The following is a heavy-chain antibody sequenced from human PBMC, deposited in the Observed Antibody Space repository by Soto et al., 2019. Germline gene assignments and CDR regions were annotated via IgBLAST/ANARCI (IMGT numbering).Heavy chain of an antibody. CDR3: ARCDGDYFYY. CDR1: GGSISSGGYY. V-gene: IGHV4-31*03. Sequence: QVQLQESGPGLVKPSQTLSLTCTVSGGSISSGGYYWSWIRQHPGKGLEWIGYISYSGSTYYNPSLKSRVNISVYKSKIQFSLKLSSVTAADTAVYYCARCDGDYFYYWGQGTLVTVSS. J-gene: IGHJ4*02. CDR2: ISYSGST. D-gene: IGHD4-17*01.